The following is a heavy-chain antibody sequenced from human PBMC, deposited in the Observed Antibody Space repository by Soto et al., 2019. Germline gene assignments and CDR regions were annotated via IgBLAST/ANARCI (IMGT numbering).Heavy chain of an antibody. CDR2: IYWDDDK. Sequence: QITLKESGPTLVKPTQTLTLTCTFSGFSLSTRGGGVGWIRQPPGKALEWLAVIYWDDDKRYSPSLQSRLTITKDTSKNQVVITMTNMDPVDTATYYCARKNYGDYPTDYWGQGTLVTVSS. D-gene: IGHD4-17*01. V-gene: IGHV2-5*02. J-gene: IGHJ4*02. CDR1: GFSLSTRGGG. CDR3: ARKNYGDYPTDY.